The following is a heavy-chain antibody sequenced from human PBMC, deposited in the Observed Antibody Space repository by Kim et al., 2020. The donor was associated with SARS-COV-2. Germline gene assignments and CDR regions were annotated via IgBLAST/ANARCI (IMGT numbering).Heavy chain of an antibody. Sequence: YADSVKGRFTISRDNAKTTLYLQMNSLGAEDTAVYYCARRAYSSGWWYFDYWGQGTLVTVSS. J-gene: IGHJ4*02. CDR3: ARRAYSSGWWYFDY. V-gene: IGHV3-74*01. D-gene: IGHD6-19*01.